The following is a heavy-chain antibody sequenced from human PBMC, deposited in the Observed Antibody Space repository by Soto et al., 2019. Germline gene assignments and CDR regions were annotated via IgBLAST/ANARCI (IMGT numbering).Heavy chain of an antibody. V-gene: IGHV4-59*01. J-gene: IGHJ5*02. Sequence: SETLSLTCTVSGCSISSYYWSWIRQPPGKGLEWIGYIYYSGSTNYNPSLKSRVTISVDTSKNQFSLKLSSVTAADTAVYYCARDLGYCSGGSCYNWFDPWGQGTLVTVSS. CDR2: IYYSGST. D-gene: IGHD2-15*01. CDR3: ARDLGYCSGGSCYNWFDP. CDR1: GCSISSYY.